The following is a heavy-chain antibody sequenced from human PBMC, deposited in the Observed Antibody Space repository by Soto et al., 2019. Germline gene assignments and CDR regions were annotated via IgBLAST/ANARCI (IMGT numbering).Heavy chain of an antibody. V-gene: IGHV3-7*01. CDR3: ARDLLSWGFPFDY. Sequence: EVQLVESGGGLVQPGGSLRLSCAASGFTFSSYWMSWVRQAPGKGLEWVANIKQDGSEKYYVDSVKGRFTISRDNAKNSLYLQMNSLRAEDTAVYYCARDLLSWGFPFDYWGQGTLVNVSS. J-gene: IGHJ4*02. CDR1: GFTFSSYW. CDR2: IKQDGSEK. D-gene: IGHD7-27*01.